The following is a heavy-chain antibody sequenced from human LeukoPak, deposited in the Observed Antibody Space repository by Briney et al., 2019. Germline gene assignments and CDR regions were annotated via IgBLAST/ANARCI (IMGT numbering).Heavy chain of an antibody. CDR3: ARGTRGTMVVPHLDY. Sequence: ASVKVSCKASGGTFSSYAISWVRQAPGQGLEWVGGIIPIIGTANYVQKFQGRVTITTDESTSTASMELRSLRSEDTAVYYCARGTRGTMVVPHLDYWGQGTLVTVSS. CDR2: IIPIIGTA. CDR1: GGTFSSYA. V-gene: IGHV1-69*05. D-gene: IGHD4-23*01. J-gene: IGHJ4*02.